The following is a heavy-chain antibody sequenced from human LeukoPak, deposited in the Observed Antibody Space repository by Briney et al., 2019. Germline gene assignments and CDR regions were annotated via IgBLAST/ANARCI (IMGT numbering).Heavy chain of an antibody. Sequence: SETLSLTCTVSGGSISSYYWSWIRQPPGKGLEWIGYIYYSGTTSYNPSLKSRDTISVDTSKNQFSLKLSSVTAADTAVYYCAMSYGDYPELDYWGQGTLVTVSS. V-gene: IGHV4-59*01. D-gene: IGHD4-17*01. CDR1: GGSISSYY. CDR2: IYYSGTT. J-gene: IGHJ4*02. CDR3: AMSYGDYPELDY.